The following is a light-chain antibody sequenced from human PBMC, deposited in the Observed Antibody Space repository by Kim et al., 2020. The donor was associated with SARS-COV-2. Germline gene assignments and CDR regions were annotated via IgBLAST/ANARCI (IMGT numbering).Light chain of an antibody. CDR1: SRDVGGYNF. CDR2: GVT. Sequence: GQSITISCTGSSRDVGGYNFVSWYQQHPGKAPKVMIYGVTKRPSGVSDRFSGSKSGNTASLTISGLQAEDEAEYYCSSYSNRATYVFGSGTKVTVL. J-gene: IGLJ1*01. CDR3: SSYSNRATYV. V-gene: IGLV2-14*03.